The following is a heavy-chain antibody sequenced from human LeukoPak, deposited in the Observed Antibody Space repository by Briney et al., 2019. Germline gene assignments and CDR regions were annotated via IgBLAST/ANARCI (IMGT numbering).Heavy chain of an antibody. Sequence: GGSLRISGKGSGYSFSSYWISWVRQMPGKGLEWMGRIDPGDSFTKYRPSLEGRVTISADKSLSTVYLQWSSLKASDTAIYYCARDGGGVSSWVSHWGQGTLVTVSS. CDR2: IDPGDSFT. J-gene: IGHJ4*02. CDR3: ARDGGGVSSWVSH. D-gene: IGHD2-8*02. V-gene: IGHV5-10-1*01. CDR1: GYSFSSYW.